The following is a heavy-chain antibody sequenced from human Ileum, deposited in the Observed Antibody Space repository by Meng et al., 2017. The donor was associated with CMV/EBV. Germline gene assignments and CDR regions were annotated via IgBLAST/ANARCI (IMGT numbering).Heavy chain of an antibody. Sequence: GESLKISCAASGFTFSSYWMHWVRQVPGKGMVWVSRLTNDGRTTYADSVKGRFTISRDDATSTLYLQMNSLRAEDTAVYYCARDGSYNFDYWGQGTLGTVSS. CDR3: ARDGSYNFDY. V-gene: IGHV3-74*03. CDR2: LTNDGRTT. J-gene: IGHJ4*02. CDR1: GFTFSSYW. D-gene: IGHD1-26*01.